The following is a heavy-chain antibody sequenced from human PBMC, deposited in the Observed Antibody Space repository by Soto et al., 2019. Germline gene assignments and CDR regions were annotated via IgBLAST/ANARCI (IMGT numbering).Heavy chain of an antibody. Sequence: GEYLKISCKCSGYSVTIYWIGWVRQMPEKKLNWMRIIYPGNSDTRYSTTFQAHVTISANKHIITAYLKWSSLKASDTAKYFCARHRLTHPERITMVRGDLHAFDIWGQGTMVTVPS. D-gene: IGHD3-10*01. V-gene: IGHV5-51*01. CDR1: GYSVTIYW. CDR3: ARHRLTHPERITMVRGDLHAFDI. CDR2: IYPGNSDT. J-gene: IGHJ3*02.